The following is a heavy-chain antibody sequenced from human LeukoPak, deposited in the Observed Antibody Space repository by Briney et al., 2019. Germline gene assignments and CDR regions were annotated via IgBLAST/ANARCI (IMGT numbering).Heavy chain of an antibody. CDR1: GFTFNTYA. D-gene: IGHD3-10*01. CDR3: AKDLWFGELYY. J-gene: IGHJ4*02. Sequence: GGSLRLSCAASGFTFNTYAMNWVRQAPGKGLEWVSAISGSGGSTYYADSVKGRFTISRDNSKNTLYLQMNSLRAEDTAVYYCAKDLWFGELYYWGQGTLVTVSS. CDR2: ISGSGGST. V-gene: IGHV3-23*01.